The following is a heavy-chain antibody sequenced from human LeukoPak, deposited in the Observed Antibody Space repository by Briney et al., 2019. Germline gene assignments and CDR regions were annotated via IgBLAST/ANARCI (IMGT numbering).Heavy chain of an antibody. D-gene: IGHD4-17*01. Sequence: PSETLSLTCTVSGGSISSRTYYWSWIRQPPGKGLEWIGYIYYSGSTNYNPSLKSRVTISVDTSKNQFSLKLSSVTAADTAVYYCARRGRTVTTSGPYYYYAMDVWGQGTTVTVSS. CDR3: ARRGRTVTTSGPYYYYAMDV. CDR2: IYYSGST. V-gene: IGHV4-61*01. J-gene: IGHJ6*02. CDR1: GGSISSRTYY.